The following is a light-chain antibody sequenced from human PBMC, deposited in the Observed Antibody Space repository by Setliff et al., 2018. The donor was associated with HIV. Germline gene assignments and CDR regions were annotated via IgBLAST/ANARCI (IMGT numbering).Light chain of an antibody. CDR2: DVS. CDR1: SSDVGAYNY. CDR3: SSYTSNNARV. V-gene: IGLV2-14*03. Sequence: QSVLTQPASVSGSPGQSITISCTGTSSDVGAYNYVSWYQQYPAKAPKLMIYDVSVRPSGVSTRFSGSKSGNTASLTISGLRAEDEADYYCSSYTSNNARVFGTGTKVTVL. J-gene: IGLJ1*01.